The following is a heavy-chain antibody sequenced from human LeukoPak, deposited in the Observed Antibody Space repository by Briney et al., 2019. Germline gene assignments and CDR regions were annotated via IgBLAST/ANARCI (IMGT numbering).Heavy chain of an antibody. Sequence: GGSLRLSCAASGLTFSDYYMSWIRQAPGKGLEWVSYISGSGSTIYYADSVKGRFTISRDSAKNSLYLQMNSLRADDTAVYYCARMAAAGTNYWGQGTLVTVSS. CDR1: GLTFSDYY. J-gene: IGHJ4*02. D-gene: IGHD6-19*01. CDR2: ISGSGSTI. CDR3: ARMAAAGTNY. V-gene: IGHV3-11*01.